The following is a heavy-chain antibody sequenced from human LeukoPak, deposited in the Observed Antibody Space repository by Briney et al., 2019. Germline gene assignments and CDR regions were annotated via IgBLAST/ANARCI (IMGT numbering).Heavy chain of an antibody. CDR2: INPNSGGT. V-gene: IGHV1-2*02. CDR3: ARVTITMVRGVSFDP. J-gene: IGHJ5*02. CDR1: GYTFTGYY. D-gene: IGHD3-10*01. Sequence: ASVKVSCKASGYTFTGYYMHWVRQAPGQGLEWMGWINPNSGGTNYAQKFQGRVTMTRDTSISTAYMELSRLRSDDTAVYYCARVTITMVRGVSFDPWGQGTLVTVSS.